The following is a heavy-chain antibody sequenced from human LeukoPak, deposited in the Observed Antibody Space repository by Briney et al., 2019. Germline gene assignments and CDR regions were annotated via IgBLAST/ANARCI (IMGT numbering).Heavy chain of an antibody. Sequence: SETVPLTCTVSGGSISSYYCSWIRQPAGKGLEWIGRIYTSGSTNYNPSLKSRVTMSVDTSKNQFSLKLSSVTAADTAVYYCARDGALPLAAAAAGSWFDPWGQGTLVTVSS. CDR3: ARDGALPLAAAAAGSWFDP. V-gene: IGHV4-4*07. D-gene: IGHD6-13*01. J-gene: IGHJ5*02. CDR1: GGSISSYY. CDR2: IYTSGST.